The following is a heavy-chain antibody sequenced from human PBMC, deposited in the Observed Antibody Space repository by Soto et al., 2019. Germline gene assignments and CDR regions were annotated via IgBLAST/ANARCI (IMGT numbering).Heavy chain of an antibody. CDR1: GYTFTSYG. V-gene: IGHV1-18*01. CDR3: ARVVLVPAAMGWFDP. J-gene: IGHJ5*02. Sequence: QVQLVQSGAEVKKPGASVKVSCKASGYTFTSYGISWVRQAPGQGLEWMGWISAYNGNTNYAQKHQGRVTMTTDPSTSTAYMELRRLRSDDTAVYDCARVVLVPAAMGWFDPWGQGTLVTVSS. D-gene: IGHD2-2*01. CDR2: ISAYNGNT.